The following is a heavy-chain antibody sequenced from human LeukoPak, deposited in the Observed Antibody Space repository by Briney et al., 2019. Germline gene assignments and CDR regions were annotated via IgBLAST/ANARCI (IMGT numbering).Heavy chain of an antibody. D-gene: IGHD3-9*01. J-gene: IGHJ4*02. V-gene: IGHV3-30*18. CDR2: ISYDGSNK. CDR1: GFTFSSYG. CDR3: AKDLRELRYFGWLLSEDDY. Sequence: GGSLRLSCAASGFTFSSYGMHWVRQAPGKGLEWVAVISYDGSNKYYADSVKGRFTISRDNSKNTPYLQMNSLRAEDTAVYYCAKDLRELRYFGWLLSEDDYWGQGTLVTVSS.